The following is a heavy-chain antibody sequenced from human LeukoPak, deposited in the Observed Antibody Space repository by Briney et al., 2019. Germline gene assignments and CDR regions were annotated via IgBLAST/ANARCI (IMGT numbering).Heavy chain of an antibody. CDR3: ARGGQPYYDVLTGHGGAFDI. J-gene: IGHJ3*02. CDR1: GGSISSYF. Sequence: SETLSLTCTISGGSISSYFWSWIRQPPGKGLEWIGYIYYSGSTNYNPSLKSRLTISLDTSKNQFSLKLSSVTAADTAVYYCARGGQPYYDVLTGHGGAFDIWGQGTMVTVSS. D-gene: IGHD3-9*01. CDR2: IYYSGST. V-gene: IGHV4-59*01.